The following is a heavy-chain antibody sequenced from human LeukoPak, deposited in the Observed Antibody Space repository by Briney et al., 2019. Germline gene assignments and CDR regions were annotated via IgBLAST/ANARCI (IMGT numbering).Heavy chain of an antibody. V-gene: IGHV4-59*01. CDR3: ARALGYRGAAAGMVYFQH. CDR1: GGSISSYY. CDR2: IYYSGST. D-gene: IGHD6-13*01. J-gene: IGHJ1*01. Sequence: SETLSLTCTVSGGSISSYYWSWIRQPPGKGLEWIGYIYYSGSTNYNPSLKSRVTISVDTSKNQFSLKLSSVTAADTAVYYCARALGYRGAAAGMVYFQHWGQGTLVTVSS.